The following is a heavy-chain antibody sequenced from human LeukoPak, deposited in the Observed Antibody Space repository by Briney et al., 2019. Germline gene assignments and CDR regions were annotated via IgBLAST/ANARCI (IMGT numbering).Heavy chain of an antibody. D-gene: IGHD6-13*01. CDR1: GYTFTSYG. V-gene: IGHV1-18*01. Sequence: ASVKVSCKASGYTFTSYGISWVRQAPGQGLEWMGWISAYNGNTNYAQKLQGRVTMTTDTSTSTAYMELSSLRSEDTAVYYCATDLADSTSWYGHWGQGTLVTVSS. J-gene: IGHJ4*02. CDR2: ISAYNGNT. CDR3: ATDLADSTSWYGH.